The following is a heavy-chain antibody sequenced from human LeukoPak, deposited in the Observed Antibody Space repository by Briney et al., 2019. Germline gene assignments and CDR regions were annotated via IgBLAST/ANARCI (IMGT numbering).Heavy chain of an antibody. CDR3: ARDQSFDY. J-gene: IGHJ4*02. Sequence: GASVKVSCKASGYIISSYAMHWVRQAPGQRLEWMGWINADNGNTKYSQKFQGRVTITRDTSASTAYMELSSLRSEDTAVYYCARDQSFDYWGRGTLVTVSS. V-gene: IGHV1-3*01. CDR2: INADNGNT. CDR1: GYIISSYA.